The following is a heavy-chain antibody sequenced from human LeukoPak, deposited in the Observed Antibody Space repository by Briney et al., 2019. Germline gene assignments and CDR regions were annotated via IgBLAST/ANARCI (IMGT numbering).Heavy chain of an antibody. CDR2: IYHSGST. J-gene: IGHJ4*02. Sequence: PSETLSLTCAVSGGSISSGGYSWSWIRQPPGKGLEWIGCIYHSGSTYYNPSLKSRVTISVDRSKNQFSLKLSSVTAADTAVYYCARAGDYFDYWGQGTLVTVSS. V-gene: IGHV4-30-2*01. CDR1: GGSISSGGYS. CDR3: ARAGDYFDY. D-gene: IGHD7-27*01.